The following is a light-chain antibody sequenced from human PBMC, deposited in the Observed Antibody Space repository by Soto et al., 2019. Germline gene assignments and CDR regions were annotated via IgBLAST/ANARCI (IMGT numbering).Light chain of an antibody. CDR3: QQDYSYPPFT. J-gene: IGKJ3*01. V-gene: IGKV1-8*01. CDR1: QGISSY. CDR2: AAS. Sequence: AIRMTQSPSSFSASTGDRVTITCRASQGISSYLAWYQQKPGKAPKLLIYAASTLQSGVPSRFSGSGSGTDFTLTISCLQSEDFATDYCQQDYSYPPFTFGPGTKVDIK.